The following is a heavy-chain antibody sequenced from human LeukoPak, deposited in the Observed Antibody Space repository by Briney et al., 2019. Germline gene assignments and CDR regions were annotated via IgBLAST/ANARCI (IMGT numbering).Heavy chain of an antibody. V-gene: IGHV3-23*01. J-gene: IGHJ3*02. D-gene: IGHD3-16*01. CDR1: GFSFSNYV. CDR3: ARDRRYVWGSYSAFDI. Sequence: TGGSLRLSCAASGFSFSNYVMSWVRQAPGKGLEWVSAISGGGGSTYYADSVKGRFTISRANSKNTLYLQMNSLRAEDTAVYYCARDRRYVWGSYSAFDIWGQGTMVTVSS. CDR2: ISGGGGST.